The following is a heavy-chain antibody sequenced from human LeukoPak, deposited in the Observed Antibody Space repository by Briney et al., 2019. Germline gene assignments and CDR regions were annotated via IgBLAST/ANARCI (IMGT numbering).Heavy chain of an antibody. Sequence: PSETLSLTCTVSGGSISSGGYYWSWIRQPPGKGLEWIGYIYHSGSTYYNPSLKSRVTISVDKSKNQFSLNLSSVTAADTAVYYCARSTGYSSSSLLLDYWGQGTLVTVSS. CDR1: GGSISSGGYY. J-gene: IGHJ4*02. D-gene: IGHD6-6*01. V-gene: IGHV4-30-2*01. CDR3: ARSTGYSSSSLLLDY. CDR2: IYHSGST.